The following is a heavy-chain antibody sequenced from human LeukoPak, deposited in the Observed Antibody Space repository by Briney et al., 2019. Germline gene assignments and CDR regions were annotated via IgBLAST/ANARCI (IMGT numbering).Heavy chain of an antibody. CDR1: GYTFTSYG. Sequence: ASVKVSCKAPGYTFTSYGISWVRQAPGQGLEWMGWISAFNGNTNYAQKLQGRVTMTTDTSTSTAYMELRSLRSDDTAVYYCARTYYYGSGSYESVFWFDPWGQGTLVTVSS. J-gene: IGHJ5*02. CDR3: ARTYYYGSGSYESVFWFDP. V-gene: IGHV1-18*01. CDR2: ISAFNGNT. D-gene: IGHD3-10*01.